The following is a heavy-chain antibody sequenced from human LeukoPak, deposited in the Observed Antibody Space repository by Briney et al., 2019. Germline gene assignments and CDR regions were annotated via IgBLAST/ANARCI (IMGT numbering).Heavy chain of an antibody. CDR3: AKQAPPDYYDSSGYTDY. Sequence: QTGGSLRLSCAASGFTFSSYGMHWVRQAPGKGLEWVAVISYDGSNKYYADSVKGRFTISRENSKNTLYVQMNSLRAEDTAVYYCAKQAPPDYYDSSGYTDYWGQGTLVTVSS. D-gene: IGHD3-22*01. J-gene: IGHJ4*02. CDR2: ISYDGSNK. CDR1: GFTFSSYG. V-gene: IGHV3-30*18.